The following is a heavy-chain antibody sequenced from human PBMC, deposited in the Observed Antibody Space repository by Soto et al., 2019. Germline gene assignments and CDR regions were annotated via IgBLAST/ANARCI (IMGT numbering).Heavy chain of an antibody. V-gene: IGHV1-8*01. CDR3: ARRMTWSLWCFDL. D-gene: IGHD3-10*01. J-gene: IGHJ2*01. Sequence: QVQLLQSGAEVKKPGTSVRVSCRASGYTFKDYDINWVRRATGQGLEWMGWMNPNSGNTGYAQKFQGRVTMTRNTSARTAYMELSSLTVEDTALYNCARRMTWSLWCFDLWGSGTQVTVSS. CDR2: MNPNSGNT. CDR1: GYTFKDYD.